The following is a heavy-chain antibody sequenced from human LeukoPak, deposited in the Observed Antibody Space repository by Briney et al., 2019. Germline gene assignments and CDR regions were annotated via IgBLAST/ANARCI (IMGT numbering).Heavy chain of an antibody. J-gene: IGHJ3*02. CDR3: ARDNGIVVVPAAPRDDAFDI. V-gene: IGHV4-30-4*08. CDR1: GGYISRGDYY. Sequence: SETLSLTCTVSGGYISRGDYYWSWIRQPPGKGLEWIGYIYYSGSTYYNPSLKSRVTISVDTSKNQFSLKLSSVTAADTAVYYCARDNGIVVVPAAPRDDAFDIWGQGTMVTVSS. D-gene: IGHD2-2*01. CDR2: IYYSGST.